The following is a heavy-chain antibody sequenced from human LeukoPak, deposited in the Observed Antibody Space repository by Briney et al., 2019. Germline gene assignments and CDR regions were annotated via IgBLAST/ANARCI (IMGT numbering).Heavy chain of an antibody. CDR2: IKEDGSEK. CDR1: GFTFSSYS. Sequence: GGSLRLSCAASGFTFSSYSMNWVRQAPGKGLEWVANIKEDGSEKDYVDSVKGRFTISRDNTKNSLYLQMNSLRVADTAVYYCARDGPRLEEIYWGQGNLVTVSS. CDR3: ARDGPRLEEIY. V-gene: IGHV3-7*01. D-gene: IGHD5-24*01. J-gene: IGHJ4*02.